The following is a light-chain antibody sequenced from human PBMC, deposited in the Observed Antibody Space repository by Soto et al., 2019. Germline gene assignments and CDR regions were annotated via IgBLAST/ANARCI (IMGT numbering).Light chain of an antibody. J-gene: IGLJ3*02. CDR3: QSYDSSLRGGV. Sequence: QSVLTQPPSVSGAPGQRVTISCTGYNSNIGAGYDVHWYQQLPGTAPKLLIYGNNNRPSAVADRYSASKSGTSASLAITGLQAEDEADYYCQSYDSSLRGGVFGGGTKLTVL. CDR2: GNN. V-gene: IGLV1-40*01. CDR1: NSNIGAGYD.